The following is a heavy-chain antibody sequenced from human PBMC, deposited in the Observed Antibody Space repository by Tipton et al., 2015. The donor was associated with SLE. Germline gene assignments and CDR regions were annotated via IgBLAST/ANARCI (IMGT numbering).Heavy chain of an antibody. D-gene: IGHD5-18*01. CDR1: GGSLSGDTYY. V-gene: IGHV4-61*02. CDR2: IFTSGNT. CDR3: ARGGLGYSYYYYMDV. Sequence: TLSLTCTVSGGSLSGDTYYWSWIRQPAGEGLEWIGRIFTSGNTNYNPSLKSRVTISVDTSKNQFSLKMSSVTAADTAVYYCARGGLGYSYYYYMDVWGKGTTVTVSS. J-gene: IGHJ6*03.